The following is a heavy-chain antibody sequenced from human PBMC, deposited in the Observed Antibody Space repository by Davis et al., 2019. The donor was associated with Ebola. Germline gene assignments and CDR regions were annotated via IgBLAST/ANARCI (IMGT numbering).Heavy chain of an antibody. Sequence: ASVKVSCKASGYTFTSYGISWVRQAPGQGLEWMGWISAYNGNTNYAQKLQGRVTMTTDTSTSTAYMELRSLRSDDTAVYYCARDSWIDSYYDSSGLPGYWGQGTLVTVSS. CDR3: ARDSWIDSYYDSSGLPGY. D-gene: IGHD3-22*01. CDR1: GYTFTSYG. J-gene: IGHJ4*02. V-gene: IGHV1-18*04. CDR2: ISAYNGNT.